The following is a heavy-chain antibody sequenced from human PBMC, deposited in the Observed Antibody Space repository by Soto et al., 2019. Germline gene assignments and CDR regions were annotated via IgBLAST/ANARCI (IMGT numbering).Heavy chain of an antibody. CDR2: IRSNADGGTT. CDR1: GFTFINAW. J-gene: IGHJ5*02. Sequence: GGSLRLSCVASGFTFINAWISFFRHSAFKWLEWVVRIRSNADGGTTNYAAPAKDRFTMSRDDSKNTLYLQMNSLKTEDTAVYYCTTDVAGYCSSTTCNTPQNWFDPWGQGTLVTVSS. CDR3: TTDVAGYCSSTTCNTPQNWFDP. V-gene: IGHV3-15*01. D-gene: IGHD2-2*01.